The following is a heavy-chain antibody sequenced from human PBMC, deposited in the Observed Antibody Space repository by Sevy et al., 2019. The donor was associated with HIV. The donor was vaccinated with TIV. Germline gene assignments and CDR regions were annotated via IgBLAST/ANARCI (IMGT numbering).Heavy chain of an antibody. Sequence: ASVKVSCKASGYTFTSYGISWVRQAPGQGLEWMGWISAYNGNTNYAQKLQGRVTMTTDTSTSTAYMELRSLRSDDTAVYYCAGGGPSPHPDYYYYYGMDVWGQGTTVTVSS. CDR2: ISAYNGNT. CDR3: AGGGPSPHPDYYYYYGMDV. J-gene: IGHJ6*02. V-gene: IGHV1-18*01. D-gene: IGHD3-16*01. CDR1: GYTFTSYG.